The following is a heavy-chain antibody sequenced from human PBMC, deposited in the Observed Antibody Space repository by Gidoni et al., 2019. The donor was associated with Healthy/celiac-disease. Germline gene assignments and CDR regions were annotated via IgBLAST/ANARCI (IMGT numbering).Heavy chain of an antibody. CDR1: GFTFDAYA. Sequence: EVQLVESGGGLVQPGRSLRLSCAASGFTFDAYAMHWVRQAPGKGLEWVSGISWNSGSIGYADSVKGRFTISRDNAKNSLYLQMNSLRAEDTALYYCAKDIGDGGGLLKGSGMDVWGQGTTVTVSS. V-gene: IGHV3-9*01. CDR3: AKDIGDGGGLLKGSGMDV. CDR2: ISWNSGSI. J-gene: IGHJ6*02. D-gene: IGHD3-22*01.